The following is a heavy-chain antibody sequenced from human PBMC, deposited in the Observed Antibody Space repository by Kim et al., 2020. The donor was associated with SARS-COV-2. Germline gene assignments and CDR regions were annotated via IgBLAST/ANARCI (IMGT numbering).Heavy chain of an antibody. CDR1: GFTFDEYA. J-gene: IGHJ4*02. V-gene: IGHV3-9*01. Sequence: GGSLRLSCAGSGFTFDEYAMHWVRQAPGKGLEWVSGISGNSGRIGYADSVKGRFTVSRDSAKNSMYLQMNSLRTDDTAVYYCTKDRYRPSTNCPLDYWGQGTLVTVSS. CDR2: ISGNSGRI. D-gene: IGHD2-2*01. CDR3: TKDRYRPSTNCPLDY.